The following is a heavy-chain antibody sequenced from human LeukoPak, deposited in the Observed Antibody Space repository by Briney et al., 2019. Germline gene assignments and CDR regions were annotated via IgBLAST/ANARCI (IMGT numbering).Heavy chain of an antibody. D-gene: IGHD6-13*01. CDR1: GFTVSRNY. V-gene: IGHV3-53*01. CDR2: IYSGGNT. J-gene: IGHJ4*02. CDR3: ASGGVFSSSWNDN. Sequence: GGSLRLSCAASGFTVSRNYMSWVRKAPGKGLEWVSVIYSGGNTDYADSVKGRFTISRDNSKNTLYLQMNSLRAEDTAVYYCASGGVFSSSWNDNWGQGTLVTVSS.